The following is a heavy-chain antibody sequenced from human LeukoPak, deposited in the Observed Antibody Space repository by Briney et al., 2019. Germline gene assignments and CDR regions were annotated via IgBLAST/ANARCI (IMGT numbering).Heavy chain of an antibody. CDR1: GYTFTSYG. V-gene: IGHV1-18*01. D-gene: IGHD1-26*01. CDR2: ISAYNGNT. CDR3: ARVWEWELLHPSHFDY. J-gene: IGHJ4*02. Sequence: GASVKVSCKASGYTFTSYGISWVRQAPGQGLEWMGWISAYNGNTNYAQKLQGRVTMTTDTSTSTAYMELRSLRSDDTAVYYCARVWEWELLHPSHFDYWGQGTLVTVSS.